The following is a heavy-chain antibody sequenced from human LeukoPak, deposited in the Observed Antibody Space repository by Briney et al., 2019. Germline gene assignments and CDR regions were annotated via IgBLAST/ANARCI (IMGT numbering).Heavy chain of an antibody. CDR3: ARGDHSSSYLGAFDI. V-gene: IGHV4-39*07. CDR1: GGSISSSSYY. Sequence: SETLSLTCTVSGGSISSSSYYWGWIRQPPGKGLEWIGSIYYSGSTYYNPSLKSRVTISVDPSKSQFSLKLSSVTAADTAVYYCARGDHSSSYLGAFDIWGQGTMVTVSS. D-gene: IGHD3-22*01. J-gene: IGHJ3*02. CDR2: IYYSGST.